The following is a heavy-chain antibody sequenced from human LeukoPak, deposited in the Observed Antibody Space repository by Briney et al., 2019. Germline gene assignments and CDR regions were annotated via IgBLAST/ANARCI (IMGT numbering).Heavy chain of an antibody. CDR3: AREDSSSSQYYYYYYGMDV. V-gene: IGHV4-59*12. CDR1: GGSISSYY. Sequence: PSETLSLTCTVSGGSISSYYWSWIRQPPGKGLEWIGYIYYSGSTNYNPSLKSRVTISVDTSKNQFSLKLSSVTAADTAVYYCAREDSSSSQYYYYYYGMDVWGQGTTVTVSS. J-gene: IGHJ6*02. D-gene: IGHD6-6*01. CDR2: IYYSGST.